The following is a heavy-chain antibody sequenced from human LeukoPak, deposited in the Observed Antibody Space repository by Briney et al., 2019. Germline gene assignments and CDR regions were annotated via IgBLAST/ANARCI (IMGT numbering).Heavy chain of an antibody. Sequence: ASETLSLTCTVSGGSISSGDYYWSWIRQPPGKGLEWIGYIYYSGSTYYNPSLKSRVAISVDTSKNQFSLKLSSVTAADTAVYYCAGDGFRASVTTMVRGPLDYWGQGTLVTVSS. J-gene: IGHJ4*02. CDR2: IYYSGST. V-gene: IGHV4-30-4*01. CDR1: GGSISSGDYY. CDR3: AGDGFRASVTTMVRGPLDY. D-gene: IGHD3-10*01.